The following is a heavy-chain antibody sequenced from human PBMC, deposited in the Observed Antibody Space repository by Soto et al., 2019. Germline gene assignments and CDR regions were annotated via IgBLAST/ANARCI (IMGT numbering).Heavy chain of an antibody. J-gene: IGHJ5*02. D-gene: IGHD2-2*01. CDR3: ARGGRERYCSSTSCYLRRHWFDP. Sequence: SETLSLTCAVYGGSFSGYYWSWIRQPPGKGLEWIGEINHSGSTNYNPSLKSRVTISVDTSKNQFSLKLSSVTAADTAVYYRARGGRERYCSSTSCYLRRHWFDPWGQGTLVTVSS. V-gene: IGHV4-34*01. CDR2: INHSGST. CDR1: GGSFSGYY.